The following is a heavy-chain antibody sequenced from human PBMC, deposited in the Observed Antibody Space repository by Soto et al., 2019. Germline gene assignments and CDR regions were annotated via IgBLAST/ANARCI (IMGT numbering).Heavy chain of an antibody. J-gene: IGHJ4*02. CDR1: GFTFSDSA. D-gene: IGHD6-13*01. CDR3: ARDRKNSNWPNFDS. CDR2: IRSKTNSFAT. Sequence: GGSLRLSCAASGFTFSDSAMHWVRQASGRGLEWVGRIRSKTNSFATAYAASVKGRFTISRDDSENTAYLQMNSLTFEDTAVYYCARDRKNSNWPNFDSWGPGTLVTVSS. V-gene: IGHV3-73*01.